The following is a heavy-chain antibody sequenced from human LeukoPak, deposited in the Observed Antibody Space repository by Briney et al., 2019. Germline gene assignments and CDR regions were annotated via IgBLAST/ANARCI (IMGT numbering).Heavy chain of an antibody. J-gene: IGHJ4*02. D-gene: IGHD6-19*01. CDR1: GDSFSSNSAG. V-gene: IGHV6-1*01. CDR2: TYYRSKLYK. CDR3: ARSSGWIDY. Sequence: SQTLSLTCALSGDSFSSNSAGWDWLRQSPSRGLEWRGRTYYRSKLYKHYAVSVKSRITINPDTSKTQFSLQLNSVTPEDTAVYYCARSSGWIDYWGQGTLVTVSS.